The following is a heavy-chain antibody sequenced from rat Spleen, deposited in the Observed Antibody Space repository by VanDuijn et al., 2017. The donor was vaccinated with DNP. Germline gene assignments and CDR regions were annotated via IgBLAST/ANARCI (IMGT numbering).Heavy chain of an antibody. CDR2: TNSAGIT. D-gene: IGHD1-6*01. V-gene: IGHV3-3*01. CDR1: GYSITSYHG. J-gene: IGHJ2*01. CDR3: ARSDVYYGFDY. Sequence: EVQLQESGPGLVKPSQSLSLTCSVTGYSITSYHGWNWIRWFPGAKLEWMGYTNSAGITNYNPSLKSRIPITRDTSRNQFFLQVNSVSPEDTATYYCARSDVYYGFDYWGQGVMVTVSS.